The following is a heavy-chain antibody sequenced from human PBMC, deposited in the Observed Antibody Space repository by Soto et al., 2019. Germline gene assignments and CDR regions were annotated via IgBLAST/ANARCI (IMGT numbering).Heavy chain of an antibody. J-gene: IGHJ4*02. Sequence: QVQLVESGGGVVQPGRSLRLSCAASGFTFSSYGMHWVRQAPGKGLEWMAVTSYDGSNKYYADSVQGRFTISRDNSKNTLYLQMDRLRAEDTAVDYCAKAYITMVRVDYFDSWGQGILVTVSS. V-gene: IGHV3-30*18. CDR2: TSYDGSNK. CDR1: GFTFSSYG. D-gene: IGHD3-10*01. CDR3: AKAYITMVRVDYFDS.